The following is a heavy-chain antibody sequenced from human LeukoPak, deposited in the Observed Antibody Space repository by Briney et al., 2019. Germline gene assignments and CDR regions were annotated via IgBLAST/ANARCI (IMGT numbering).Heavy chain of an antibody. Sequence: GGSLRLSCAASGFTFSSYSMNCVRQAPGKGLEWVSSIISSSSYIYYAHSVKGRFPISRDNAKNSLYLQMNSLRAEDTAVYYCARGELTTVTSYYYYGMDVWGQGTTVTVPS. J-gene: IGHJ6*02. CDR3: ARGELTTVTSYYYYGMDV. CDR2: IISSSSYI. V-gene: IGHV3-21*01. CDR1: GFTFSSYS. D-gene: IGHD4-17*01.